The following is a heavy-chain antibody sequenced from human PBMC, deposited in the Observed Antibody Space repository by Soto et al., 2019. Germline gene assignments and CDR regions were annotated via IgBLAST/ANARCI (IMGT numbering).Heavy chain of an antibody. J-gene: IGHJ5*02. CDR2: IVVGSGNT. V-gene: IGHV1-58*02. CDR3: AADPNYDILTGYSWFDP. D-gene: IGHD3-9*01. CDR1: GLTFTSSA. Sequence: QMQLVQSGPEVKKPGTSVKVSCKASGLTFTSSAMQWVRQARGQRLEWIAWIVVGSGNTNYAQKFQERVTITRDMSSSTAYMELSNLRAEDTAVYYCAADPNYDILTGYSWFDPWGQGTLVTVSS.